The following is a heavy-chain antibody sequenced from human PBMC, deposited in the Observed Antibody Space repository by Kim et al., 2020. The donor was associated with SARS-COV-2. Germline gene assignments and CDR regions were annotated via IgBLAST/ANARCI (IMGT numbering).Heavy chain of an antibody. V-gene: IGHV4-34*01. Sequence: SETLSLTCAVYGGSFSGYYWSWIRQPPGKGLEWIGEINHSGSTNYNPSLKSRVTISVDTSKNQFSLKLSSVTAADTAVYYCARGRGNGTGGYDSPRCGM. CDR1: GGSFSGYY. D-gene: IGHD5-12*01. CDR2: INHSGST. J-gene: IGHJ6*01. CDR3: ARGRGNGTGGYDSPRCGM.